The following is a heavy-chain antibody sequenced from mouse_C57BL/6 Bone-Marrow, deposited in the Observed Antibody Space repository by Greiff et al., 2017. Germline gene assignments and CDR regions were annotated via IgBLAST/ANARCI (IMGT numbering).Heavy chain of an antibody. J-gene: IGHJ2*01. CDR1: GYAFTNYL. V-gene: IGHV1-54*01. D-gene: IGHD3-3*01. CDR3: AGGTGFDY. Sequence: VKLQESGAELVRPGTSVKVSCKASGYAFTNYLIEWVKQRPGQGLEWIGVINPGSGGTNYNEKFKGKATLTADKSSSTAYMQLSSLTSEDSAVYFCAGGTGFDYWGQGTTLTVSS. CDR2: INPGSGGT.